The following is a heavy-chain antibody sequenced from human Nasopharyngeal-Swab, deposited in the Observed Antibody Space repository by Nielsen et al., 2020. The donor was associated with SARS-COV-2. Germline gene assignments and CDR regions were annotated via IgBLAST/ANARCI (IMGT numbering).Heavy chain of an antibody. Sequence: GGSLRPSFAASGFTFSSYWMSWVRQAPGKGLDWVAIIKQDGSEKYYVDSVKGRFTISRDNAKNSLYLQMNSLRAEDTAVYYCARSDYSGYDLYFDYWGQGTLVTVSS. CDR3: ARSDYSGYDLYFDY. CDR1: GFTFSSYW. V-gene: IGHV3-7*01. CDR2: IKQDGSEK. D-gene: IGHD5-12*01. J-gene: IGHJ4*02.